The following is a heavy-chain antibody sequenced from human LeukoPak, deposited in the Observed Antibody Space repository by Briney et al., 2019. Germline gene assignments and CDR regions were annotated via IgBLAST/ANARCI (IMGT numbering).Heavy chain of an antibody. CDR3: ARGRGKLTTIPDY. CDR1: GYTFTGYY. CDR2: INPNSGGT. D-gene: IGHD3-22*01. V-gene: IGHV1-2*02. Sequence: GASVKVSCKASGYTFTGYYMHWVRQAPGQGLEWMGWINPNSGGTNYAQKFQGRVTMTRDTPISTAYMELSRLRSDDTAVYYCARGRGKLTTIPDYWGQGTLVTVSS. J-gene: IGHJ4*02.